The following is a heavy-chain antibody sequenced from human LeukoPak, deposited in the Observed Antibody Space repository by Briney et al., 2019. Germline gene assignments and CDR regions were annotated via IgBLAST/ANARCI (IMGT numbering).Heavy chain of an antibody. Sequence: ASVTVSCMASGYTFTDYYMHWVRQAPGQGREWMGWVNPNSGDTNYVHKFQGRVTMTSDTSISTAYMDLSRVRSDDTAVYYCALLFSSTWYRFDSWGQGTLVTVSS. V-gene: IGHV1-2*02. CDR1: GYTFTDYY. CDR2: VNPNSGDT. J-gene: IGHJ4*02. D-gene: IGHD6-13*01. CDR3: ALLFSSTWYRFDS.